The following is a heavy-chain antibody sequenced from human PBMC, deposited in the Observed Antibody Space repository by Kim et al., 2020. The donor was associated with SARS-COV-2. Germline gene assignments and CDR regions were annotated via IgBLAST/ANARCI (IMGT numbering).Heavy chain of an antibody. CDR3: ARDWTGNGWFDP. J-gene: IGHJ5*02. V-gene: IGHV3-64*01. Sequence: GGSLRLSCAASGFTFSSYAMHWVRQAPGKGLEYVSAISSNGGSTYYANSVKGRFTISRDNSKNTLYLQMGSLRAEDMAVYYCARDWTGNGWFDPWGQGTLVTVSS. CDR2: ISSNGGST. D-gene: IGHD2-8*02. CDR1: GFTFSSYA.